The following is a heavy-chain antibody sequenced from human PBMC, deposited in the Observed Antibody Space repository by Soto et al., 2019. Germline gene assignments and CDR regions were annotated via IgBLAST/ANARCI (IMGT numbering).Heavy chain of an antibody. D-gene: IGHD5-12*01. CDR1: GGSFSGYY. CDR3: ARLIVATTDAYYYYGMDV. J-gene: IGHJ6*02. CDR2: INHSGST. Sequence: QVQLQQWGAGLLKPSETLSLTCAVYGGSFSGYYWSWIRQPPGKGLEWIGEINHSGSTNYNPSLKSRVTISVDTSKNQFSLKLSSVTAADTAVYYCARLIVATTDAYYYYGMDVWGQGTTVTVSS. V-gene: IGHV4-34*01.